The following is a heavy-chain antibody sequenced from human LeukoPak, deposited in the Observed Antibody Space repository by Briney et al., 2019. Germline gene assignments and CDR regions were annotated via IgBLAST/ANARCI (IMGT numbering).Heavy chain of an antibody. CDR1: GGSISSGGYY. J-gene: IGHJ3*02. Sequence: PSETLSLTCTVSGGSISSGGYYWSWIRQHPGKGLEWIGYIYYSGSTYYNPSLKSRVTISVDTSKNQFSLKLSSVTAADTAVYYCARAPPWGVVTAPAAAFDIWGQGTMVTVSS. V-gene: IGHV4-31*03. D-gene: IGHD4-23*01. CDR3: ARAPPWGVVTAPAAAFDI. CDR2: IYYSGST.